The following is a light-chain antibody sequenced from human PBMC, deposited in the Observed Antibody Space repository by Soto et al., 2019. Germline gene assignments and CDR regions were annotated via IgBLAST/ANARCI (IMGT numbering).Light chain of an antibody. J-gene: IGLJ2*01. V-gene: IGLV2-14*01. CDR1: SIDVGGYNY. CDR3: SSYTSSSTLV. Sequence: QSPLTQPASVSGSPGQSITISCTGTSIDVGGYNYVSWYQQHPGKAPKLMIYDVSNRPSGVSNRFSGSKSGNTASLTISGLQAEDEADYYCSSYTSSSTLVFGGGTKLTVL. CDR2: DVS.